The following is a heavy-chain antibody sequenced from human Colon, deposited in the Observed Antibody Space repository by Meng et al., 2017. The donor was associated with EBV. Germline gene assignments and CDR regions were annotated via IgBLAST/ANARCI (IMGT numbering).Heavy chain of an antibody. D-gene: IGHD6-13*01. CDR3: ARRKAAAAPLDY. Sequence: QITLKESGPTLXXXXXTXTLXXPFSGFSLSTTGVGVAWIRQPPGKALEWLALIFWDDDKHYSPSLKSRVTVTKDTSKRQVVLTMTNMDPMDTATYYCARRKAAAAPLDYWGQGTLVTVSS. V-gene: IGHV2-5*02. J-gene: IGHJ4*02. CDR2: IFWDDDK. CDR1: GFSLSTTGVG.